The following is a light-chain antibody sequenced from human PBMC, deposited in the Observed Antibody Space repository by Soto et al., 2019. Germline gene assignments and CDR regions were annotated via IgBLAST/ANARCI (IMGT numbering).Light chain of an antibody. J-gene: IGKJ1*01. CDR1: QSVSSN. CDR2: GAS. V-gene: IGKV3-15*01. CDR3: QHCSNWPPWT. Sequence: DILMTQSPATLSVSPGERATLSCRARQSVSSNLAWYQQKPGQAPRLLIYGASTRATGIPARLSGSGSGTEYTLTISSLQSEDFALYYCQHCSNWPPWTFGQGTKVQIK.